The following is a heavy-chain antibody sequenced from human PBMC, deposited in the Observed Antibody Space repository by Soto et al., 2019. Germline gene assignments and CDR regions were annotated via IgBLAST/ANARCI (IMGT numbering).Heavy chain of an antibody. CDR1: GFTFSSYG. Sequence: QVQLVESGGGVVQPGRSLRLSCAASGFTFSSYGMHWVRQAPGKGLEWVAVISYDGSNKYYADSVKGRFTISRDNSKNTLYLQMNSLRAGDTAVYYCAKDLDDVFNAFDIWGQGTMVTVSS. CDR3: AKDLDDVFNAFDI. D-gene: IGHD3-3*01. V-gene: IGHV3-30*18. CDR2: ISYDGSNK. J-gene: IGHJ3*02.